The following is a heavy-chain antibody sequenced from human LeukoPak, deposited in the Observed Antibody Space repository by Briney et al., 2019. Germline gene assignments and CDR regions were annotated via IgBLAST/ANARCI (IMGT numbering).Heavy chain of an antibody. J-gene: IGHJ4*02. CDR1: GGTFSSYT. V-gene: IGHV1-69*02. Sequence: ASVKVSCKASGGTFSSYTISWVRQAPGQGLEWMGRIIPILGIANYAQKFQGRVTITADKSTSTAYMELSSLRSEDTAVYYCARALKVCSSTSCYDYWGQGTLVTVSS. CDR3: ARALKVCSSTSCYDY. CDR2: IIPILGIA. D-gene: IGHD2-2*01.